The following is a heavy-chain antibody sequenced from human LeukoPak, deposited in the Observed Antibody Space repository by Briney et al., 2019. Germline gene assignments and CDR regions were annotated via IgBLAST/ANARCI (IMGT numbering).Heavy chain of an antibody. J-gene: IGHJ4*02. CDR3: ARDYNC. V-gene: IGHV3-11*01. CDR2: ISPSGTVI. CDR1: GFTFTDYY. D-gene: IGHD3-10*01. Sequence: GGSLRLSRSASGFTFTDYYMSWIRQAPGKGLEWVSYISPSGTVIYYGDSVKGRFTISRDNAKKSLYLQMNSLRAEDTAVYYRARDYNCWGQGTLVTVSS.